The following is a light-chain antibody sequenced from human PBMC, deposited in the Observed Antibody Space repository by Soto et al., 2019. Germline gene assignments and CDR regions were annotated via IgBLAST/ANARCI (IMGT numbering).Light chain of an antibody. CDR2: LGS. CDR3: MQGLHSLQYT. J-gene: IGKJ3*01. Sequence: DIVMTQSPLSLPVTPGEPASISCRSSESLLHGSGYNYWDWYLQKPGQSPQLLIYLGSYRASGVPDRFRGSGSGTDFTLEISRVEAEDVGIYYCMQGLHSLQYTFGPGTRVDVK. V-gene: IGKV2-28*01. CDR1: ESLLHGSGYNY.